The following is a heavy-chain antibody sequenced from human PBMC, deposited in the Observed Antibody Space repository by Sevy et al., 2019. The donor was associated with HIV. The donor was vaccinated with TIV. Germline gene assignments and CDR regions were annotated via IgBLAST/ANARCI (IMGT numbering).Heavy chain of an antibody. D-gene: IGHD2-21*02. Sequence: GEALKISCKGSGYSFTTYWIGWLRQMPGKGLEWMGIIYPGDSDTRYSPSFQGQVTISADRSTTTAYLQWSSLKASDTAIYFCARRAVTAEYFQYWGQGTPVTVSS. V-gene: IGHV5-51*01. J-gene: IGHJ1*01. CDR2: IYPGDSDT. CDR1: GYSFTTYW. CDR3: ARRAVTAEYFQY.